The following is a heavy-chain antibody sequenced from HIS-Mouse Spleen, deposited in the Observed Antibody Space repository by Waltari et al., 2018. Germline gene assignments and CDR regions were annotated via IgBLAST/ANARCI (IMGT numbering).Heavy chain of an antibody. D-gene: IGHD6-19*01. J-gene: IGHJ4*02. CDR3: ARIAEGYSSGWYAFDY. Sequence: QVTLRESGPALVKPTQTLTLTCTFSGFSLSTSGMCGRWIRQTPGKALEWLARIDWDDDKYYSTSLKTRLTISKDTSKNQVVLTMTNMDPVDTATYYCARIAEGYSSGWYAFDYWGQGTLVTVSS. CDR1: GFSLSTSGMC. CDR2: IDWDDDK. V-gene: IGHV2-70*15.